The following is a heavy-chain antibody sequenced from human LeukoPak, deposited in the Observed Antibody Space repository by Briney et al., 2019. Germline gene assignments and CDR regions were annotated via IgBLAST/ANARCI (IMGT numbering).Heavy chain of an antibody. CDR3: ARRSSGYYAWVFDY. Sequence: GGSLRLSCTASGFTFGDYAMSWVRQAPGKGLEWVSYISSSGSTIYYADSVKGRFTISRDNANNSLYLQMNSLRAEDTAVYYCARRSSGYYAWVFDYWGQGPLVTVSS. D-gene: IGHD3-22*01. V-gene: IGHV3-11*01. J-gene: IGHJ4*02. CDR2: ISSSGSTI. CDR1: GFTFGDYA.